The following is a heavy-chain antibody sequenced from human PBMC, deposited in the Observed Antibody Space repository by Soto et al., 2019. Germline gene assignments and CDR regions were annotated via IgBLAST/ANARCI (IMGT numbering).Heavy chain of an antibody. Sequence: GGYLRLSCAASGFTFSSYGMHWVRQAPGKGPEWVAVIWYDGSNKYYADSVKGRFTISRDNSKNTLYLQMNSLRAEDTAVYYCARARGEMATVNFDYWGQGTLVTVSS. J-gene: IGHJ4*02. D-gene: IGHD4-4*01. CDR2: IWYDGSNK. CDR3: ARARGEMATVNFDY. CDR1: GFTFSSYG. V-gene: IGHV3-33*01.